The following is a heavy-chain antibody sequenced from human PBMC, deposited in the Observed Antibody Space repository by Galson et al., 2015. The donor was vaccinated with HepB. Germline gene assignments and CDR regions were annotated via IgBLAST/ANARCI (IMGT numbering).Heavy chain of an antibody. CDR3: AGTSEICPGSTSCYNRWFDP. CDR2: INAGNGNT. J-gene: IGHJ5*02. Sequence: SVKASCKASGYTFTSYAMHWVRQAPGQRLEWMGWINAGNGNTKYSQKFQGRVTITRDTSASTAYMELSNLRSEDTAVYYCAGTSEICPGSTSCYNRWFDPWGQGTLVTVSS. D-gene: IGHD2-2*02. CDR1: GYTFTSYA. V-gene: IGHV1-3*01.